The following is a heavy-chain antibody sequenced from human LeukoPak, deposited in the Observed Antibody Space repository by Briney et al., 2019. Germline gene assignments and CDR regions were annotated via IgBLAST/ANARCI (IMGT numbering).Heavy chain of an antibody. V-gene: IGHV3-23*01. J-gene: IGHJ4*02. D-gene: IGHD5-12*01. Sequence: GGSLRLSCAASGLTFSNYAMSWVRQAPGQGLEWVSVIIASSGATFYADSVKGRFTISRDNSKNPVYLPMNSLRAEATAIYYCAKGGYDFFEFAYFDYWGQGTLVTVSS. CDR1: GLTFSNYA. CDR3: AKGGYDFFEFAYFDY. CDR2: IIASSGAT.